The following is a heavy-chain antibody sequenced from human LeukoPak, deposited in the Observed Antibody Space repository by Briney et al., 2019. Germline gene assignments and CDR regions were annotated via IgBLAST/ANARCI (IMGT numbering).Heavy chain of an antibody. V-gene: IGHV3-7*01. J-gene: IGHJ3*02. CDR3: ARQETSSYNGAFDI. CDR1: GLIFSSYW. D-gene: IGHD1-26*01. CDR2: IKKDGSEM. Sequence: GGSLRLSCEASGLIFSSYWMSWVRQAPGKGLEWVANIKKDGSEMYYVDSVKGRFTVSRDNAKNSLYLQMNSLRADDTAVYHCARQETSSYNGAFDIWGQGTMVTVSS.